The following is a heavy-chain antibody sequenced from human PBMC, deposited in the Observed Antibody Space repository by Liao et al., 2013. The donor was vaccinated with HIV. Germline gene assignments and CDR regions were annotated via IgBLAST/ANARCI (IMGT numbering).Heavy chain of an antibody. CDR2: IDHSGST. CDR1: AASVTSGKYY. D-gene: IGHD6-19*01. Sequence: QVQLQESGPGLVKPSQTLSLTCAVSAASVTSGKYYWTWIRQPAGKGLEWIAEIDHSGSTNYSPSLQSRVTISAGPSDNQFYLKLRSVTAADTAVYYCAGVPYSQGWYINAFAVWGQGTLVTVSS. V-gene: IGHV4-61*10. J-gene: IGHJ3*01. CDR3: AGVPYSQGWYINAFAV.